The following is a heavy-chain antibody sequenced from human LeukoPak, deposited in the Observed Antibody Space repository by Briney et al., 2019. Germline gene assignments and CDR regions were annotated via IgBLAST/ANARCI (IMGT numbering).Heavy chain of an antibody. CDR3: AGRPTGYSSGYIH. Sequence: GGSLRLSCVASGITFSNYAVSWVRQAPEKGLDWVSVISSSAHKIRYADSVKGRFTISRDNSENIVYLQMNNLRVEDTAVYYCAGRPTGYSSGYIHWGQGTLVTVSS. CDR2: ISSSAHKI. D-gene: IGHD5-18*01. CDR1: GITFSNYA. V-gene: IGHV3-23*01. J-gene: IGHJ4*02.